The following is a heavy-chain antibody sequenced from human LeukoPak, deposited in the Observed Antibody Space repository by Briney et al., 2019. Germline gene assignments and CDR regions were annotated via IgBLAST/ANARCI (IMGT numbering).Heavy chain of an antibody. CDR2: TYYRSKWYN. D-gene: IGHD5-12*01. Sequence: SQTLSLTCAISGDSVSSNSAAWNWFRQSPSRGLEWLGRTYYRSKWYNDYAASVKSRIAINADTSKNQFSLQLNSVTPEDTAVYYCVGEGGYGFFGYWGQGTLVAVSS. CDR3: VGEGGYGFFGY. J-gene: IGHJ4*02. V-gene: IGHV6-1*01. CDR1: GDSVSSNSAA.